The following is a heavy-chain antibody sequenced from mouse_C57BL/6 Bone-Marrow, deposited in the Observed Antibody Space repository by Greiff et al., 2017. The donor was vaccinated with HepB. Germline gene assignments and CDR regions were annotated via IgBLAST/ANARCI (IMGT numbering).Heavy chain of an antibody. Sequence: QVQLQQPGAELVKPGASVKLSCKASGYTFTSYGISWVKQRTGQGLEWIGEIYPRSGNTYYNEKFKGKATLTADKSSSTAYMELRSLTSEDSAVYFCARRGHPYYGPPSMDYWGQGTSVTVSS. CDR3: ARRGHPYYGPPSMDY. V-gene: IGHV1-81*01. CDR2: IYPRSGNT. J-gene: IGHJ4*01. D-gene: IGHD1-1*01. CDR1: GYTFTSYG.